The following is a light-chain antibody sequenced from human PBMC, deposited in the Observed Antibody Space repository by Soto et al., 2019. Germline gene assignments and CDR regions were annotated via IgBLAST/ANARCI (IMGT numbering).Light chain of an antibody. CDR1: SRDVRAYNY. J-gene: IGLJ1*01. V-gene: IGLV2-14*03. Sequence: QSVLTQPASVSGSPGQSITISSTGTSRDVRAYNYVSWFQQHPDKAPKLMIYDVSSRPSGVSNRFSGSKSGNTGSLTISGLQAEDEADYYCISYTRNYTYVFGTGTKVTIL. CDR2: DVS. CDR3: ISYTRNYTYV.